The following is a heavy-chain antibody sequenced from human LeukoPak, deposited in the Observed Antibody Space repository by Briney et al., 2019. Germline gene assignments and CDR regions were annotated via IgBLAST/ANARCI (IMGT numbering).Heavy chain of an antibody. V-gene: IGHV4-39*07. D-gene: IGHD3-16*01. CDR2: IYYSGST. J-gene: IGHJ3*02. Sequence: SETLSLTCTVSGGSISSSSYYWGWIRQPPGKGLEWIGSIYYSGSTYYNPALNSRVTILVDTSKNQFSLKLSSVTAADTALYYCASSLELATLGDDAFAIWGQGTRVTVS. CDR3: ASSLELATLGDDAFAI. CDR1: GGSISSSSYY.